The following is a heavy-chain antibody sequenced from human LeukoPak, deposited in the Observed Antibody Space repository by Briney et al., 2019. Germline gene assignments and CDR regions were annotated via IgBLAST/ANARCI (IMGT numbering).Heavy chain of an antibody. Sequence: GGSLRLSCAASGINVSSNYMSWVRQAPGKGLEWVSVIYSSGTTYYADSVRGRFSISRDNFKNTVYLQMNSLRAEDTAVYYCARDGAAGDISYYDDYMDVWGKGTTVTVSS. V-gene: IGHV3-53*01. J-gene: IGHJ6*03. CDR1: GINVSSNY. CDR3: ARDGAAGDISYYDDYMDV. CDR2: IYSSGTT. D-gene: IGHD3-10*01.